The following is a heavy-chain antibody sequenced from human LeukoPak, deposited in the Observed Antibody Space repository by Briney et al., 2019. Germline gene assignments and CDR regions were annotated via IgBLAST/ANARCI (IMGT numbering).Heavy chain of an antibody. CDR2: ISSSGSTI. J-gene: IGHJ5*02. CDR3: ARGAFGGVIVENWFDP. Sequence: GGSLRPSCAASGFTFDDYGMSWVRQAPGKGLEWVSYISSSGSTIYYADSVKGRFTISRDNAKNSLYLQMNSLRAEDTAVYYCARGAFGGVIVENWFDPWGQGTLVTVSS. V-gene: IGHV3-11*04. CDR1: GFTFDDYG. D-gene: IGHD3-16*02.